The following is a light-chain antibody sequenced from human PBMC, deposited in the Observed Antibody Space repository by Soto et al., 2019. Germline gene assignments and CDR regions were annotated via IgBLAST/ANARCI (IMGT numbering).Light chain of an antibody. V-gene: IGKV3-11*01. Sequence: EIVLTQSPATLSLSPGERATLSCRASQSVSNYLAWYQQKPGQAPRLLIYDVTNRATGIPARFSGSGSGTDFTLTISSLEPEDFAVYYCQSFFTSGPGTKVDIK. J-gene: IGKJ3*01. CDR3: QSFFT. CDR2: DVT. CDR1: QSVSNY.